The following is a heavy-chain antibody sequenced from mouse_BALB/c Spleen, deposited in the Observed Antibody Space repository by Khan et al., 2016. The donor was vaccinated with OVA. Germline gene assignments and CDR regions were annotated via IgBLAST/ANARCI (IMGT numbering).Heavy chain of an antibody. Sequence: EVELVESGGALVKPGGSLKLSCAASGFTFSSYSMSWVRQTPDKRLEWVATLSSGGDYTYYPDSVKGRFTISRDNAKNTLYLQMSSLKSEDTAMYYCASHLTGSFAYWGQGTLVTVSA. CDR3: ASHLTGSFAY. V-gene: IGHV5-6*01. D-gene: IGHD4-1*01. CDR1: GFTFSSYS. CDR2: LSSGGDYT. J-gene: IGHJ3*01.